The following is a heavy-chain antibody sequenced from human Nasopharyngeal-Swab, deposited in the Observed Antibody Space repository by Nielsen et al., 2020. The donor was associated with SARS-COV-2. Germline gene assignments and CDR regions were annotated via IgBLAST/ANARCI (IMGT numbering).Heavy chain of an antibody. CDR2: IRSKAYGGTT. Sequence: GESLKISCTASGFTFGDYAMSWFRQAPGKGLEWVGFIRSKAYGGTTEYAASVKGRFTISRDDSKSIAYLQMNSLKTEDTAVYYCTRDRVMVISRWDYFDYWGQGTLVTVSS. D-gene: IGHD3-22*01. J-gene: IGHJ4*02. CDR3: TRDRVMVISRWDYFDY. CDR1: GFTFGDYA. V-gene: IGHV3-49*03.